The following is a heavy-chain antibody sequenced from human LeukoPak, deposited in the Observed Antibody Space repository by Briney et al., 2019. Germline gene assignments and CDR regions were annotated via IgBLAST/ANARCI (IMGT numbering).Heavy chain of an antibody. V-gene: IGHV1-69*05. CDR2: IMPLFGTA. J-gene: IGHJ4*02. CDR1: GGTFNNSA. D-gene: IGHD3-9*01. Sequence: SVKVSCKTSGGTFNNSAISWVRQAPGQGLEWLGGIMPLFGTAGYAQKFQGRVTITKDESTRTVYLELTSLTSDDTAVYYCARDLLTNWGQGTLVTVSS. CDR3: ARDLLTN.